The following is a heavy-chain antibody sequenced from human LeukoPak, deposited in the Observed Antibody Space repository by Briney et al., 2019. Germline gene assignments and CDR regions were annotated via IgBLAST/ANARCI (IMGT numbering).Heavy chain of an antibody. CDR1: GFTFSSYS. CDR3: ATAAAGTLGTYYYGMDV. J-gene: IGHJ6*02. V-gene: IGHV3-21*01. Sequence: TPGGSLRLSCAASGFTFSSYSINWVRLAPGKGLEWVSSISSSSSYIYYADSVKGRFTISRDNAKNSLYLQMNSLRAEDTAVYYCATAAAGTLGTYYYGMDVWGQGTTVTVSS. D-gene: IGHD6-13*01. CDR2: ISSSSSYI.